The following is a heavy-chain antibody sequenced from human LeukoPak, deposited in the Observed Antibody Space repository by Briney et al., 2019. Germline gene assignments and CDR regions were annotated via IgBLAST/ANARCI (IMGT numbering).Heavy chain of an antibody. D-gene: IGHD2-2*01. CDR2: IYYSGSI. CDR3: ARVGGGYCSSTSCPNWFDP. V-gene: IGHV4-30-4*01. J-gene: IGHJ5*02. Sequence: SQTLSLTCTVSGGSISSGDYYWSWIRQPPGKGLEWIVYIYYSGSIYYNPSLKSRVTISVDTSKNQFSLKLSSVTAADTAVYYCARVGGGYCSSTSCPNWFDPWGQGTLVTVSS. CDR1: GGSISSGDYY.